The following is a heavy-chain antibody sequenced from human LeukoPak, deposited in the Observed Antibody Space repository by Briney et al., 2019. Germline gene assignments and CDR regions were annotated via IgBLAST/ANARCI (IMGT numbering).Heavy chain of an antibody. Sequence: GGSLRLSCAASGFTFSSYAMHWVRQAPGKGLEWVAVISYDGSNKYYADSVKGRFTISRDNSKNTLYLQMNSLRAEDTAVYYCAKDRDDYGDYEGVDYWGQGTLVTVSS. V-gene: IGHV3-30-3*01. CDR3: AKDRDDYGDYEGVDY. J-gene: IGHJ4*02. CDR1: GFTFSSYA. CDR2: ISYDGSNK. D-gene: IGHD4-17*01.